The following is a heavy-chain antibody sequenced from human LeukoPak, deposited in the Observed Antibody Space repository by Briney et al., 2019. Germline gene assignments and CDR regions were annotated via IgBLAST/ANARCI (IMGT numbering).Heavy chain of an antibody. J-gene: IGHJ4*02. V-gene: IGHV3-30*18. Sequence: GRSLRLSCAASGFTFSSYGMHWVRQAPGKGLEWVAVILYDGSNKYYADSVKGRFTISRDNSKNTLYLQMNSLRAEDTAVYYCANHLACGSTSCPPFDYWGQGTLVTVSS. CDR2: ILYDGSNK. D-gene: IGHD2-2*01. CDR3: ANHLACGSTSCPPFDY. CDR1: GFTFSSYG.